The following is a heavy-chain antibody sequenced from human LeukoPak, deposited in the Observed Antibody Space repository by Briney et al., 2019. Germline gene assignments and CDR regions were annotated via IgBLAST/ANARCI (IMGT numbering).Heavy chain of an antibody. D-gene: IGHD6-13*01. J-gene: IGHJ4*02. V-gene: IGHV3-7*03. Sequence: GGSLRLSCAASGFTFSSYWMSWVRQAPGKGLEWVANIKQDGSEKYYVDSVKGRFTISRDNAKNSLYLQMNSLRAEDTAVYYCARDIPQTGYSSSWYIDYWGQGTLVTVSS. CDR2: IKQDGSEK. CDR3: ARDIPQTGYSSSWYIDY. CDR1: GFTFSSYW.